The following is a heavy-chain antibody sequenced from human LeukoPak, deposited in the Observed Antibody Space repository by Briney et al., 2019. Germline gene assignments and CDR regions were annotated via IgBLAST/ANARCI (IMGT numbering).Heavy chain of an antibody. V-gene: IGHV1-2*02. CDR2: ISPNSGGT. D-gene: IGHD1-26*01. CDR1: GYTFIDYY. J-gene: IGHJ4*02. CDR3: ARVGGRYSVDY. Sequence: ASVKVSCKASGYTFIDYYMHWVRQAPGQGLEWIGWISPNSGGTKSVQKFQGRVTMTRDTSITTVYMELSGLSFDDTAVYYCARVGGRYSVDYWGQGTLVIVSS.